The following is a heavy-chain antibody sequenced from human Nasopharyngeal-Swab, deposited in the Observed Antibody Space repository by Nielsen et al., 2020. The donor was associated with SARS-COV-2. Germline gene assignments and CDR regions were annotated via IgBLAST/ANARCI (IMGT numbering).Heavy chain of an antibody. CDR1: GGSVSSGSYY. V-gene: IGHV4-61*01. Sequence: SETLSLTCTVSGGSVSSGSYYWSWIRQPPGKGLEWIGYIYYSGSTNYNPSLKSRVTISVHTSKNQFSLKLSSVTAADTAVYYCARGRQYQLLFIFVEDAFDIRGQGTMVTVSS. D-gene: IGHD2-2*01. CDR2: IYYSGST. J-gene: IGHJ3*02. CDR3: ARGRQYQLLFIFVEDAFDI.